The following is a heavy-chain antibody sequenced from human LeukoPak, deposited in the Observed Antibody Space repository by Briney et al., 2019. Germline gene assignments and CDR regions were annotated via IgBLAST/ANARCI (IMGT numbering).Heavy chain of an antibody. Sequence: SETLSLTCTVSGDSISSYYWSWIRQPPGKGLEWIGYIYYSGSTNYNPSLKSRVTISVDTSKNQFSLKLSSVTAADTAVYYCARDRSGYYDSSGYYHVFDYWGQGTLVTVSS. D-gene: IGHD3-22*01. V-gene: IGHV4-59*01. CDR3: ARDRSGYYDSSGYYHVFDY. CDR2: IYYSGST. J-gene: IGHJ4*02. CDR1: GDSISSYY.